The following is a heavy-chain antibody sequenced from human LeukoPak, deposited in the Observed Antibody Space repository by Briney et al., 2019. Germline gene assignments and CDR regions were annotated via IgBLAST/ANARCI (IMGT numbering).Heavy chain of an antibody. CDR2: IYRGGNA. CDR1: GFTVSSNY. Sequence: GGSLRLSCAASGFTVSSNYMSWVRQAPGKGLEWVSIIYRGGNADYADSVKGRFTISRDNSKNMLYLQMNSLRAEDTAVYYCARRRYNWNAIDYWGQGTLVTVSS. CDR3: ARRRYNWNAIDY. V-gene: IGHV3-53*01. D-gene: IGHD1-20*01. J-gene: IGHJ4*02.